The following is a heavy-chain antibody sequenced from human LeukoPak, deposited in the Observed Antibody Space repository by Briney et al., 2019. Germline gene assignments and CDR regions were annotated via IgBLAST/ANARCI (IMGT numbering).Heavy chain of an antibody. CDR1: GGSFSGYY. D-gene: IGHD3-9*01. J-gene: IGHJ4*02. CDR2: INHSGST. Sequence: SETLSLTCAVYGGSFSGYYWSWIRQPPGKGLEWIGEINHSGSTNYNPSLKSRVTISVDTSKNQFSLKLSSVTAADTAVHYCARGGGWSLRYFDWSPVPPFDYWGQGTLVTVSS. CDR3: ARGGGWSLRYFDWSPVPPFDY. V-gene: IGHV4-34*01.